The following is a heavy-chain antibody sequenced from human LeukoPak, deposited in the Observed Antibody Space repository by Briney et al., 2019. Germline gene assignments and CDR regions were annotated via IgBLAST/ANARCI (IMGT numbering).Heavy chain of an antibody. D-gene: IGHD3-22*01. CDR2: IWYDGSNK. V-gene: IGHV3-33*08. J-gene: IGHJ4*02. CDR3: ARGFYYDSSGYFIDY. Sequence: GGSLRLSCAASGFTFSSYGMHWVRQAPGKGLEWVAVIWYDGSNKYYADSVKGRFTISRDNSKNTLYLQMNSLRAEDTPVYYCARGFYYDSSGYFIDYWGQGTLVTVSS. CDR1: GFTFSSYG.